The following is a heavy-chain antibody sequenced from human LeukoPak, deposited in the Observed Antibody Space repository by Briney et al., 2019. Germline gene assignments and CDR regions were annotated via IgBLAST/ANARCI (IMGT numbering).Heavy chain of an antibody. Sequence: PGRSLRLSCAASGFTFSSYGMHWVRQAPGKGLEWVAVISYDGSNKYYADSVKGRFTISRDNSKNTLYLQTNSLRAEDTAVYYCAKDTRSNYYDSPDYWGQGTLVTVSS. V-gene: IGHV3-30*18. CDR3: AKDTRSNYYDSPDY. J-gene: IGHJ4*02. CDR2: ISYDGSNK. CDR1: GFTFSSYG. D-gene: IGHD3-22*01.